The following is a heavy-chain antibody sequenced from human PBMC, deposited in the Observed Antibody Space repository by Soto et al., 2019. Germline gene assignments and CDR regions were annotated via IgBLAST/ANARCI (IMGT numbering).Heavy chain of an antibody. V-gene: IGHV4-59*01. CDR1: GGSISSYY. J-gene: IGHJ6*02. D-gene: IGHD6-19*01. Sequence: SETLSLTCTVSGGSISSYYWSWIRQPPGKGLEWIGYIYYSGSTNYNPSLKSRVTISVDTSKNQFSLKLSSVTAADTAVYYCARVRSSPYYYGMDVWRQGTTVTVSS. CDR2: IYYSGST. CDR3: ARVRSSPYYYGMDV.